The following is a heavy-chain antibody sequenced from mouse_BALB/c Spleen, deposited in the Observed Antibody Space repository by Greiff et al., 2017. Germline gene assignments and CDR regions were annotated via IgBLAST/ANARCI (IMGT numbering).Heavy chain of an antibody. CDR3: ARFITTATYWYFDV. V-gene: IGHV1S81*02. CDR1: GYTFTSYW. D-gene: IGHD1-2*01. Sequence: QVQLQQPGAELVKPGASVKLSCKASGYTFTSYWMHWVKQRPGQGLEWIGEINPSNGRTNYNEKFKSKATLTADKSSSTAYMQLSSLTSEDSAVYYCARFITTATYWYFDVWGAGTTVTVSS. CDR2: INPSNGRT. J-gene: IGHJ1*01.